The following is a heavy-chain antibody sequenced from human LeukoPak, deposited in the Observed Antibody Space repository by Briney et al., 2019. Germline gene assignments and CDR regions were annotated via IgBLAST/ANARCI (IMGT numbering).Heavy chain of an antibody. D-gene: IGHD6-19*01. V-gene: IGHV3-21*01. CDR2: ISSSSSYI. Sequence: GSLRLSCAASGFTFSSYSMNWVRQAPGKGLEWVSSISSSSSYIYYADSVKGRFTISRDNAKNSLYLQMNSLRAEDTAVYYCARVAGSSGWYHYFDYWGQGTLVTVSS. CDR1: GFTFSSYS. J-gene: IGHJ4*02. CDR3: ARVAGSSGWYHYFDY.